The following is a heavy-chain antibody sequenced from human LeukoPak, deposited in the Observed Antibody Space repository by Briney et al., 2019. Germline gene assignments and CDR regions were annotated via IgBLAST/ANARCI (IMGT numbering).Heavy chain of an antibody. D-gene: IGHD3-10*01. J-gene: IGHJ4*02. CDR3: ARDGYYGSGSYVDY. CDR2: TRNKANSYTT. CDR1: EFTFSDHY. Sequence: PGGSLRLSCAATEFTFSDHYMDWVRQAPGKGLEWIGRTRNKANSYTTEYAASVKGRFTISRDDSKNSLYLQMNSLRGEDTAVYYCARDGYYGSGSYVDYWGQGTLVTVSS. V-gene: IGHV3-72*01.